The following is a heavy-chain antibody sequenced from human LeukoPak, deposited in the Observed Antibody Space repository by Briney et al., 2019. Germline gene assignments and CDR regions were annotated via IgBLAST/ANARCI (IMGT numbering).Heavy chain of an antibody. J-gene: IGHJ4*02. CDR3: ARELKGSNWHYADY. V-gene: IGHV3-30*04. D-gene: IGHD1-7*01. CDR1: GFTFSSYA. CDR2: ISNDGNNK. Sequence: GSLRLSCAASGFTFSSYAMHWVRQAPGKGLEWVAVISNDGNNKYYVDSVKGRFIISRDNSKNTLYLQMNSLSAEDTAFYYCARELKGSNWHYADYWGQGTLVTVSS.